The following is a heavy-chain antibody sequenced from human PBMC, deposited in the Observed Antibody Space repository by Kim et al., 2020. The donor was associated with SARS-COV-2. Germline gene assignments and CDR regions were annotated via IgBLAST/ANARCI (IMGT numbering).Heavy chain of an antibody. Sequence: GGSLRLSCAASGFTFSNYYMSWIRQAPGKGLEWVSYISSSSSYTNYEDPVKGRFTISRDNTKNSLYLQRYSLRAEDTAEYYVARVGYDDVWGSYREDYY. CDR2: ISSSSSYT. V-gene: IGHV3-11*05. J-gene: IGHJ6*01. CDR3: ARVGYDDVWGSYREDYY. D-gene: IGHD3-16*02. CDR1: GFTFSNYY.